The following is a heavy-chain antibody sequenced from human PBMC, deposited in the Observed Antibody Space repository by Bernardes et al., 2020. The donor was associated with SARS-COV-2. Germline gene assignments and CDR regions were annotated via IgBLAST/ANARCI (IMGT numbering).Heavy chain of an antibody. CDR1: GYTFTSYG. D-gene: IGHD2-21*02. CDR3: ARLGLAYCGGDCYSGYYYGMDV. V-gene: IGHV1-18*01. J-gene: IGHJ6*02. Sequence: ASVKVSCKASGYTFTSYGISWVRQAPGQGLEWMGWISAYNGNTNYAQKLQGRVTMTTDTSTSTAYMELRSLRSDDTAVYYCARLGLAYCGGDCYSGYYYGMDVWGQGTTVTVSS. CDR2: ISAYNGNT.